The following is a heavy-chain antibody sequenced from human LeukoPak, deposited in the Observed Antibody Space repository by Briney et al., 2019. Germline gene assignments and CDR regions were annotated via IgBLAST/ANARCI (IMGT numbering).Heavy chain of an antibody. D-gene: IGHD2-2*01. J-gene: IGHJ4*02. CDR1: GFTFSDYY. CDR2: ISSSGSTI. V-gene: IGHV3-11*01. Sequence: PGGSLRLSCAASGFTFSDYYMSWIRQAPGKGVEWVSYISSSGSTIYYADSVKGRFTISRDNAKNSLYLQMNSLRAEDTAVYYCARGCSSTSCYRFDYWGQGTLVTVSS. CDR3: ARGCSSTSCYRFDY.